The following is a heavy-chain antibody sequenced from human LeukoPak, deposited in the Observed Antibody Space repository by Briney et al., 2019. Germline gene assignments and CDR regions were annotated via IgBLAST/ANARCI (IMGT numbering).Heavy chain of an antibody. J-gene: IGHJ4*02. V-gene: IGHV4-39*01. CDR1: GGSISSSSYY. CDR3: ARREMAFDH. Sequence: PSETLSLTCTVSGGSISSSSYYWGWIRQPPGKGLEWIGSIYYSGSTYYNPSLKSRVTISVDTSKNQFSLKLSSVTAADTAVYYCARREMAFDHWGQGTLVTVSS. CDR2: IYYSGST. D-gene: IGHD5-24*01.